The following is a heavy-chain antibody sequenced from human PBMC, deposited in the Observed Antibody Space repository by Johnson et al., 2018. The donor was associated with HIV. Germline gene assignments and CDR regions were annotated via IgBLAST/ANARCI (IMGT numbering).Heavy chain of an antibody. CDR2: ISYDGSNQ. J-gene: IGHJ3*02. CDR1: GLTFSDYA. V-gene: IGHV3-30*14. CDR3: FIAPDAFEI. D-gene: IGHD2-15*01. Sequence: QVQLVESGGGLVQPGRSLRLSCAASGLTFSDYALHWVRQAPGKGLEWVAVISYDGSNQYYAASVKGRFTISRDYSKNTLYLQMNSLRAEDTAVYYCFIAPDAFEIWGQGTMVTVSS.